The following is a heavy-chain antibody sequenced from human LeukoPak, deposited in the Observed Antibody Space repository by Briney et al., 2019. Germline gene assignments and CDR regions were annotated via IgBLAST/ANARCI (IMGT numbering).Heavy chain of an antibody. CDR3: ARDSYGGNFDAFDI. Sequence: KPSQTLSLTCTVSGGSISSGGYYWSWIRQHPGKGLEWIGYIYYSGSTYYNPSLKNRVTISVDTSKNQFSLKLSSVTAADTAVYYCARDSYGGNFDAFDIWGQGTMVTVSS. CDR1: GGSISSGGYY. V-gene: IGHV4-31*03. CDR2: IYYSGST. D-gene: IGHD4-23*01. J-gene: IGHJ3*02.